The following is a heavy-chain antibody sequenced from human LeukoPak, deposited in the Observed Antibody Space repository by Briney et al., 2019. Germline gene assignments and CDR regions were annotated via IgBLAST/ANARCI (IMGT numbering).Heavy chain of an antibody. Sequence: GGSLRLSCAVSGFTFSIYGMSWVRQAPGKGLEWVSYISSSGSTIYYADSVKGRFTISRDNAKNSLYLQMNSLRAEDTAVYYCARTSEYCSGGSCYYGYYYYYMDVWGKGTTVTISS. CDR3: ARTSEYCSGGSCYYGYYYYYMDV. V-gene: IGHV3-48*04. D-gene: IGHD2-15*01. J-gene: IGHJ6*03. CDR1: GFTFSIYG. CDR2: ISSSGSTI.